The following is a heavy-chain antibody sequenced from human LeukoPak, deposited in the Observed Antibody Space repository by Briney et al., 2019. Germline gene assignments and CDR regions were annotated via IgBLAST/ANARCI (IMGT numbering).Heavy chain of an antibody. CDR2: INHSGKTNYLGLEWIGEINRSANT. CDR1: GGSISSSSYY. D-gene: IGHD3-10*01. Sequence: SETLSLTCTVSGGSISSSSYYWGWIRQPPGKGLEWIGEINHSGKTNYLGLEWIGEINRSANTNYSPSLKSRVTISVDASKNQFSLKLTSVTAADTAVYYCARQGESQLFIGYWGQGSLVTVSS. V-gene: IGHV4-39*01. CDR3: ARQGESQLFIGY. J-gene: IGHJ4*02.